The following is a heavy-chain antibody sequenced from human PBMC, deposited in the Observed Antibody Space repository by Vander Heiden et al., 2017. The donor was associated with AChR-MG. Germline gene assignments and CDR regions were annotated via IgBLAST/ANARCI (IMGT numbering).Heavy chain of an antibody. Sequence: EVQLVESGGGLIQPGGSLRLSCAAYGFTVSSNYMSWVRQAPGKGLEWVSVIYSGGSTYYADSVKGRFTISRDNSKNTLYLQMNSLRAEDTAVYYCARAYYYDSAAGDAFDIWGQGTMVTVSS. CDR1: GFTVSSNY. CDR2: IYSGGST. D-gene: IGHD3-22*01. CDR3: ARAYYYDSAAGDAFDI. V-gene: IGHV3-53*01. J-gene: IGHJ3*02.